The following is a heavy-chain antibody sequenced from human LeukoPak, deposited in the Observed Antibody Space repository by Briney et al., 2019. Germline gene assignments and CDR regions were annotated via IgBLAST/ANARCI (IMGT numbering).Heavy chain of an antibody. CDR3: ARDYPYYYDSSGYYSTRGDAFDI. V-gene: IGHV1-18*04. CDR1: GYTFTGYY. D-gene: IGHD3-22*01. CDR2: ISAYNGNT. J-gene: IGHJ3*02. Sequence: ASVKVSCKASGYTFTGYYMHWVRQAPGQGLEWMGWISAYNGNTNYAQKLQGRVTMTTDTSTSTAYMELRSLRSDDTAVYYCARDYPYYYDSSGYYSTRGDAFDIWGQGTMVTVSS.